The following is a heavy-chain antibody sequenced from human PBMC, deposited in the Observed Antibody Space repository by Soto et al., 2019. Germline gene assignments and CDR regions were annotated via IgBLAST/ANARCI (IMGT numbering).Heavy chain of an antibody. CDR1: GYSFSSYW. CDR3: AIPIAAAGTYGMDV. Sequence: PGESLKISRQGSGYSFSSYWINWVRQMPGEGLEWMGRIDPSDSYTNYSPSFQGHVTISADKSISTASLQGSCLKASDTAMYYCAIPIAAAGTYGMDVWGQGTTVTVSS. V-gene: IGHV5-10-1*01. J-gene: IGHJ6*02. CDR2: IDPSDSYT. D-gene: IGHD6-13*01.